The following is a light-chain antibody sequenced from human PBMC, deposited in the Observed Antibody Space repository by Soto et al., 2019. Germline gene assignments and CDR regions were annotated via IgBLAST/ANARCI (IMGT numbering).Light chain of an antibody. CDR2: KAS. Sequence: DIPMTQYPSTLSASVGDRVIITFRASQSISSWLAWYQQKPGKAPKILISKASSLESGVPSRCSGSGSGTEFTLTVSSLQPDVFAAYYCQQYYSYWTFGQGTKVEIK. CDR3: QQYYSYWT. CDR1: QSISSW. V-gene: IGKV1-5*03. J-gene: IGKJ1*01.